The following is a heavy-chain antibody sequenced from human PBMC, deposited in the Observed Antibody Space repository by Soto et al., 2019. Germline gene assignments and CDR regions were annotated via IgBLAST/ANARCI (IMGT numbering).Heavy chain of an antibody. Sequence: SGPTLVNPTQTLTLTCTFSGFSLSTSGMCVSWIRQPPGKALEWLALIDWDDDKYYSTSLKTRLTISKDTSKNQVVLTMTNMDPVDTATYYCARIPAHVLGRGKVVYGMDVWGQGTTVTVSS. CDR1: GFSLSTSGMC. D-gene: IGHD7-27*01. CDR2: IDWDDDK. CDR3: ARIPAHVLGRGKVVYGMDV. V-gene: IGHV2-70*01. J-gene: IGHJ6*02.